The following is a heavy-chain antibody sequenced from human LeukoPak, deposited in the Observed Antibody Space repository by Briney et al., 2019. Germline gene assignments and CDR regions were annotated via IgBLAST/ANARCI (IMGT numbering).Heavy chain of an antibody. D-gene: IGHD3-16*01. CDR2: ISTSGNT. V-gene: IGHV4-61*02. J-gene: IGHJ3*02. CDR1: GGSINTDTIH. Sequence: PSQTLSLTCTLSGGSINTDTIHWSWIRQPAGKRLEWIGRISTSGNTYYNPSLKSRVTISVDTSKNQFSLKLSSVTAADTAVYYCARIPYVDDAFDIWGQGTMVTVSS. CDR3: ARIPYVDDAFDI.